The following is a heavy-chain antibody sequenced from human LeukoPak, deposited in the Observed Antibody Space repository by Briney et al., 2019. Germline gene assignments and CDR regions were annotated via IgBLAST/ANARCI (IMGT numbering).Heavy chain of an antibody. V-gene: IGHV3-21*01. D-gene: IGHD6-19*01. Sequence: PGGSLRLSCAASGFTFSSYSMNWVRQAPGKGLEWVSSISSSSSYIYYADSVKGRFTISRDNAKNSLYLQMNSLRAEDTAVYYCARETRYSSGWSGFDYWGQGTLVTVSS. CDR1: GFTFSSYS. CDR2: ISSSSSYI. CDR3: ARETRYSSGWSGFDY. J-gene: IGHJ4*02.